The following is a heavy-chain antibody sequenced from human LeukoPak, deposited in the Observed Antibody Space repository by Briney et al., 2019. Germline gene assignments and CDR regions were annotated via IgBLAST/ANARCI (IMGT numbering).Heavy chain of an antibody. CDR3: ARDSRDYGDRAFDI. Sequence: SETLSLTCTVSGGSINGYYWSWLRQPPGKGLKWIGYIYYSGSTSYNTSLKSRVTISVDTSKPKFSLKLSSVTAADTAVYYCARDSRDYGDRAFDIWGQGTVVTVSS. CDR1: GGSINGYY. V-gene: IGHV4-59*01. J-gene: IGHJ3*02. CDR2: IYYSGST. D-gene: IGHD4-17*01.